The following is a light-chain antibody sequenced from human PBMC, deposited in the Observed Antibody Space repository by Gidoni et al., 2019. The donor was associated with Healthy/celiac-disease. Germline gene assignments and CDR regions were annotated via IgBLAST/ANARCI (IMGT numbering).Light chain of an antibody. CDR1: QSLLDSADGNTY. Sequence: DTVLTRPPTPLPVTPGEPASITCRSSQSLLDSADGNTYLDWYLQKPGQSPQLLIYTLSNRASGVPDRFSGSGSGTDFTLKISRVEAEGVGVYYCKQRIEFPWAFGQGTKVEIK. V-gene: IGKV2-40*01. CDR3: KQRIEFPWA. J-gene: IGKJ1*01. CDR2: TLS.